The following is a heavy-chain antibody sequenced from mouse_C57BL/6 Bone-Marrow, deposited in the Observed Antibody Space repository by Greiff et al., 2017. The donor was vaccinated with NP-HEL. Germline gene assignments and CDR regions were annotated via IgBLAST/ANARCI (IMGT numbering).Heavy chain of an antibody. CDR2: IDPENGDT. CDR1: GFNIKDDY. D-gene: IGHD2-4*01. Sequence: EVQVVESGAELVRPGASVKLSCTASGFNIKDDYMHWVKQRPEQGLEWIGWIDPENGDTEYASKFQGKATITADTSSNTAYLQLSSLTSEDTAVYYCTTDYVAWFAYWGQGTLVTVSA. CDR3: TTDYVAWFAY. V-gene: IGHV14-4*01. J-gene: IGHJ3*01.